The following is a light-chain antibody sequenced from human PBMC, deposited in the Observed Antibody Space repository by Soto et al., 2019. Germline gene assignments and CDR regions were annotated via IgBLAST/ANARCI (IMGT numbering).Light chain of an antibody. J-gene: IGLJ2*01. CDR1: SSNIGAGYD. Sequence: QSVLTQTPSVSGAPGQKITMSCTWSSSNIGAGYDVHWYQQVPGAAHRLLIYADNNRPSGVPDRFSASKSGTSASLAITGRQGEDEANYYCQSYDTSLSGAIFGAGTKLTVL. V-gene: IGLV1-40*01. CDR2: ADN. CDR3: QSYDTSLSGAI.